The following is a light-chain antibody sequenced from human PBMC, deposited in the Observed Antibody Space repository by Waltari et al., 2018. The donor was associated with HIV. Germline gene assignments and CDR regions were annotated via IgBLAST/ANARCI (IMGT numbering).Light chain of an antibody. Sequence: EIVLTQSPAILSLSPGERATLSCRASHTVGGYLAWYQKKPGQVLRLLIYDASNRAPGIPDRFTGRGSGTNYTLTISRLEPEDFAVYYCHQRHDWLTFGGGTRVELK. CDR2: DAS. V-gene: IGKV3-11*01. J-gene: IGKJ4*01. CDR1: HTVGGY. CDR3: HQRHDWLT.